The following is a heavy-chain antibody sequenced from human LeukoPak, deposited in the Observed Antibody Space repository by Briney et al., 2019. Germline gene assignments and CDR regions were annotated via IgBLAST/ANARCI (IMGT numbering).Heavy chain of an antibody. Sequence: GGSLRLSCAASGFTFKNYWMHWVRQAPGKGPVWVSRINDDGSSTSYADSVKGRFTISRDDAKNTLYLQMNSLRAEDTAVYYCVRGGASTWSWGQGTLVTVSS. CDR3: VRGGASTWS. CDR1: GFTFKNYW. CDR2: INDDGSST. V-gene: IGHV3-74*01. J-gene: IGHJ5*02. D-gene: IGHD2-15*01.